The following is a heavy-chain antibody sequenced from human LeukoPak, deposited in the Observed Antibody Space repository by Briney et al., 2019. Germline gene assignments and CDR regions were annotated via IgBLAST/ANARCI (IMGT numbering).Heavy chain of an antibody. CDR1: GYSISSGYY. CDR2: IYYSGST. V-gene: IGHV4-38-2*02. J-gene: IGHJ4*02. D-gene: IGHD3-10*01. CDR3: ARRRAYYCSGTSYNVFEY. Sequence: SETLSLTCTVSGYSISSGYYWGWIRQPPGKGLEWIGSIYYSGSTYYNPSLKSRVTISVDTSKNQFSLKLSSVTAADTAVYYCARRRAYYCSGTSYNVFEYGGQRTPAT.